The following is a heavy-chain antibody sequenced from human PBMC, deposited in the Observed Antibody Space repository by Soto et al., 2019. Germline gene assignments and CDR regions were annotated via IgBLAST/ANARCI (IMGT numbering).Heavy chain of an antibody. J-gene: IGHJ4*02. V-gene: IGHV3-23*01. CDR3: AKAIGVFDY. Sequence: GGSLILSCASSGFPFRPYGLFWFLQAPVKWLELISAISGSGGSTYYADSVKGRFTISRDNSKNTLYLQMNSLRAEDTGVYYCAKAIGVFDYWGQGTLVTVSS. CDR1: GFPFRPYG. D-gene: IGHD2-21*01. CDR2: ISGSGGST.